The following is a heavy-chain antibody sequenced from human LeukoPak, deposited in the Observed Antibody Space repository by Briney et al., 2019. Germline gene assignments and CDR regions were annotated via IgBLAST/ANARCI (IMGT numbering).Heavy chain of an antibody. CDR2: INHSGST. J-gene: IGHJ4*02. Sequence: SETLSLTCAVYGGSFSGYYWSWIRQPPGKGLEWIGEINHSGSTNYNPSLKSRVTISVDTSKNQFSLKLSSVIAADTAVYYCARGRPGPGIAVATRLDYWGQGTLVTVSS. CDR3: ARGRPGPGIAVATRLDY. D-gene: IGHD6-19*01. CDR1: GGSFSGYY. V-gene: IGHV4-34*01.